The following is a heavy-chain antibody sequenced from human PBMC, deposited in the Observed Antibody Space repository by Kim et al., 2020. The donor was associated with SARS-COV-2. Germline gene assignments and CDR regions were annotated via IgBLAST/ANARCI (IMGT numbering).Heavy chain of an antibody. J-gene: IGHJ5*02. V-gene: IGHV4-59*08. Sequence: SETLSLTCTVSGGSISSYYWSWIRQPPGKGLEWIGYIYYSGSTNYNPSLKSRVTISVDTSKNQFSLKLSSVTAADTAVYYCARAYYDILTGYYGWFDPWGQGTLVTVSS. CDR2: IYYSGST. CDR3: ARAYYDILTGYYGWFDP. D-gene: IGHD3-9*01. CDR1: GGSISSYY.